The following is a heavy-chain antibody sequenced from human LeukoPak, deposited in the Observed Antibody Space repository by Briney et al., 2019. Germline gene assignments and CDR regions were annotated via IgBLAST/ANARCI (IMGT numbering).Heavy chain of an antibody. CDR2: ISAYNGNT. CDR1: GYTFASYG. V-gene: IGHV1-18*01. CDR3: AREGRPYYYYGMDV. Sequence: ASVKVSCKASGYTFASYGISWVRQAPGQGLEWMGWISAYNGNTSYAQKLQGRVTMTTDTSTSTAYMELRSLRSDDTAVYYCAREGRPYYYYGMDVWGQGTTVTVSS. J-gene: IGHJ6*02.